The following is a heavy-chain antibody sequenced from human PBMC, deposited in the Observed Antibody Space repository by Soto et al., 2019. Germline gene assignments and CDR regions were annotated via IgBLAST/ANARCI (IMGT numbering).Heavy chain of an antibody. Sequence: GGSLRLSCAASGFTFSNAWMSWVRQAPGKGLEWVGRIKSKTDGGTTDYAAPVKGRFTISRDDSKNTLYLQMNSLKTEDTAVYYCTTDRPYDFWSGYYPTYYFDYWGQGTLVTVSS. J-gene: IGHJ4*02. D-gene: IGHD3-3*01. V-gene: IGHV3-15*01. CDR2: IKSKTDGGTT. CDR3: TTDRPYDFWSGYYPTYYFDY. CDR1: GFTFSNAW.